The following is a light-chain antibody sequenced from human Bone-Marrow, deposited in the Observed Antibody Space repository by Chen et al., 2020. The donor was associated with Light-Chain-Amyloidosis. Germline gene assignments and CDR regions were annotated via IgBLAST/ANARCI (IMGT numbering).Light chain of an antibody. CDR2: DAS. CDR1: QSVSSQ. Sequence: DIVLTQSPATLSFSPGERVTLSCRASQSVSSQLAWYQQKPGQAPRLLIYDASNRATGFPARFSGSGSGTDFTLTISSLEPEDFAVYYCQQRYNWPITFGQGTRLQIK. J-gene: IGKJ5*01. CDR3: QQRYNWPIT. V-gene: IGKV3-11*01.